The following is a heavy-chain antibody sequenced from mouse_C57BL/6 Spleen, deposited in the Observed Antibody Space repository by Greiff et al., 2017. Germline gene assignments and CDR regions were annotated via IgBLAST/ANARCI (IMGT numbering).Heavy chain of an antibody. Sequence: VQLQQSGAELVKPGASVKMSCKASGYTFTTYPIEWMKQNHGKSLEWIGNFHPYNDDTKYNEKFKGKATLTVEKSSSTVYLELSRLTSDDSAVYYGARGGLYDYDGYYYAMDYWGQGTSVTVSS. J-gene: IGHJ4*01. D-gene: IGHD2-4*01. CDR1: GYTFTTYP. CDR3: ARGGLYDYDGYYYAMDY. CDR2: FHPYNDDT. V-gene: IGHV1-47*01.